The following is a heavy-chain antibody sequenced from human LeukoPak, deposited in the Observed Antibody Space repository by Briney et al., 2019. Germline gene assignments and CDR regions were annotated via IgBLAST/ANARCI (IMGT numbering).Heavy chain of an antibody. CDR2: IRYDGSNK. V-gene: IGHV3-30*02. Sequence: GGSLRLSCTTSGFTFSSYSMIWVRQAPGKGLEWVAFIRYDGSNKYYADSVKGRFTVSRDNSKNTLYLQINSLRDEDTAVYYCAKDDAWLQYNDWGQGTLVTVSS. CDR3: AKDDAWLQYND. D-gene: IGHD5-24*01. J-gene: IGHJ4*02. CDR1: GFTFSSYS.